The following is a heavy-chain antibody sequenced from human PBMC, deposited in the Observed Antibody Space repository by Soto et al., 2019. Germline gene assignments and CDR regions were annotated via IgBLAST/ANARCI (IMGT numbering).Heavy chain of an antibody. J-gene: IGHJ5*02. CDR2: ISTYDDKT. D-gene: IGHD2-2*01. V-gene: IGHV1-18*01. CDR3: ARDLGYCNSSGCVRNWFDP. CDR1: GYSFRTHG. Sequence: QVQLVQSGAEVKTPGASVKVSCRASGYSFRTHGISWVRQAPGQGLEGLGWISTYDDKTNFPQKFEGRITMSTGTPTSTAYMELRRVRSDDTAVYFCARDLGYCNSSGCVRNWFDPWGQGTLVTGSS.